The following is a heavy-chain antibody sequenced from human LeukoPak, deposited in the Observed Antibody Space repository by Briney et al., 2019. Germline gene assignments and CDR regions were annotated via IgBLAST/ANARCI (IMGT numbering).Heavy chain of an antibody. Sequence: SETLSLTCTVSGYSISNGYYWGWIRQPPGKGLEWVGSIYHRGSTYYNPSLRSRVTISLDRSKEKFSLKLTSVTAADTAVYYCARGIRRITIFGVVILGYFDYWGQGTLVTVSS. CDR2: IYHRGST. J-gene: IGHJ4*02. V-gene: IGHV4-38-2*02. CDR1: GYSISNGYY. CDR3: ARGIRRITIFGVVILGYFDY. D-gene: IGHD3-3*01.